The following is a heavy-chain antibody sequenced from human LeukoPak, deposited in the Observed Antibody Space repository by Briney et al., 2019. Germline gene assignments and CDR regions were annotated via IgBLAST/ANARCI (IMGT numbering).Heavy chain of an antibody. Sequence: GGSLRLSCAASGFTFSDYSMNCVRQAPGKGLEWVSYISSSSSTVYYADSVKAQFTISRDNAKNSLYLQMNSLRDEDTAVYYCARDVRWLRFVFDYWGQGIPVTVSS. D-gene: IGHD5-12*01. CDR2: ISSSSSTV. J-gene: IGHJ4*02. CDR3: ARDVRWLRFVFDY. CDR1: GFTFSDYS. V-gene: IGHV3-48*02.